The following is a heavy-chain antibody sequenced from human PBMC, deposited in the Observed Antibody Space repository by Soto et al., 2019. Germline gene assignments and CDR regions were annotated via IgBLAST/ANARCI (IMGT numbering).Heavy chain of an antibody. CDR1: GFTFSSYW. D-gene: IGHD6-13*01. CDR3: ARGSSGYISSWYYFDY. J-gene: IGHJ4*02. Sequence: LRLSCAASGFTFSSYWMHWVRQAPGKGLVWVSRINSDGSSTSYADSVKGRFTISRDNAKNTVSLLMNSLRAEDTAVYFCARGSSGYISSWYYFDYWGRGTLVTVSS. CDR2: INSDGSST. V-gene: IGHV3-74*01.